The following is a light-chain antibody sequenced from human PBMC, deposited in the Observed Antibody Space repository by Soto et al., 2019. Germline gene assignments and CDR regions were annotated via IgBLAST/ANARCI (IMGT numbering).Light chain of an antibody. CDR2: GVS. J-gene: IGLJ2*01. Sequence: QSALTQPASLSGSPGQSIAISCSGSNNDIGRYNYVSWYQQYPGKAPILILYGVSNRPSGVSDRFSGSKSGNTASLTISGLQAEDEADYYCCSYTASTTLFGGGTKLTVL. CDR3: CSYTASTTL. V-gene: IGLV2-14*03. CDR1: NNDIGRYNY.